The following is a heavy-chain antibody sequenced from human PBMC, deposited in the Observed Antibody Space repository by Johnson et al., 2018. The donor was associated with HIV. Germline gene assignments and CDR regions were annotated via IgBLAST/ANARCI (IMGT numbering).Heavy chain of an antibody. Sequence: QVQLVESGGGMVQPGRSLRLSCAASGFTFSSYTMHWVRQAPGKGLEWVAVISYDGSNKYYADSVKGRFTISRDNSKNTLYLQMNSLRAEDTAVYYCARAEQLAGGAFDIWGQGTMVTVSS. CDR1: GFTFSSYT. CDR2: ISYDGSNK. V-gene: IGHV3-30*04. CDR3: ARAEQLAGGAFDI. J-gene: IGHJ3*02. D-gene: IGHD6-6*01.